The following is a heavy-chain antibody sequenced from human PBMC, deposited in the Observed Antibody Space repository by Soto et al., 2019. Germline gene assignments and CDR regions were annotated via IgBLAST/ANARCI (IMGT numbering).Heavy chain of an antibody. D-gene: IGHD4-17*01. CDR2: ISGSGGST. V-gene: IGHV3-23*01. CDR1: GFTFSSYA. CDR3: AKDTTTVTRDLDYYYYGMDV. Sequence: GGSLRLSCAASGFTFSSYAMSWVRQAPGKGLEWVSAISGSGGSTYYADSVKGRFTISRDNSKNTLYLQMNSLRAEDTAVYYCAKDTTTVTRDLDYYYYGMDVWGQGTTVTVSS. J-gene: IGHJ6*02.